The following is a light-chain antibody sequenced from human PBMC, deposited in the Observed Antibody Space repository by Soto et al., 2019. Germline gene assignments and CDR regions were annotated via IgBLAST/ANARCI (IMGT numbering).Light chain of an antibody. CDR2: GAS. CDR3: QQYNNWPSLT. CDR1: QSVSSN. Sequence: EIVMTQSPATLSVSPGERATLSCRASQSVSSNLAWYQQKPGQAPRLLIYGASTRATGIPARFSGSGSGTEFTLAISSLRSEDFAVYYCQQYNNWPSLTFGQGTKLEIK. V-gene: IGKV3-15*01. J-gene: IGKJ2*01.